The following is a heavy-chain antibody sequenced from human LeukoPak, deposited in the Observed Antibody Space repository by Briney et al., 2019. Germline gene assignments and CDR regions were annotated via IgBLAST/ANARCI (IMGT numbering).Heavy chain of an antibody. Sequence: SETLSLTCTVSGGSISSYYWSWIRQPPGKGLEWIGYIYNSGSTNYNPSLKSRVTISVGTSKNQFSLKLSSVTAADTAVYYCARDSYNFIGGYYYYMDVWGKGTTVTISS. D-gene: IGHD1-1*01. V-gene: IGHV4-59*01. CDR3: ARDSYNFIGGYYYYMDV. J-gene: IGHJ6*03. CDR1: GGSISSYY. CDR2: IYNSGST.